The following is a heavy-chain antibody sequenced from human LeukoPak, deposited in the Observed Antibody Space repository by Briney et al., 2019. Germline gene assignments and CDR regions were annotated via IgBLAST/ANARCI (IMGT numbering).Heavy chain of an antibody. V-gene: IGHV3-11*01. CDR2: IKKRSAAT. Sequence: GGSLRLSCAASGFTFRDYAMTWIRQAPGKGLEWISYIKKRSAATYYAESVTGRFVLTRDDAKNSLYLHLTNLRAEDMATYFCARIWSARDWFDPWGQGT. D-gene: IGHD1-1*01. CDR3: ARIWSARDWFDP. CDR1: GFTFRDYA. J-gene: IGHJ5*02.